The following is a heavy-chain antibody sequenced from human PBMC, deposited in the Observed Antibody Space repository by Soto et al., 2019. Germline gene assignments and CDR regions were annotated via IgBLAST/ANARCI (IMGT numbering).Heavy chain of an antibody. CDR3: ARDGNDILTGYYSNPYYYYGMDV. CDR2: INPNSGGT. Sequence: VASVKVSCKASGYTFTGYYMHWVRQAPGQGLEWMGWINPNSGGTNYAQKFQGWVTMTRDTSISTAYMELSRLRSDDTAVYYCARDGNDILTGYYSNPYYYYGMDVWGQRPTVTAS. V-gene: IGHV1-2*04. J-gene: IGHJ6*02. D-gene: IGHD3-9*01. CDR1: GYTFTGYY.